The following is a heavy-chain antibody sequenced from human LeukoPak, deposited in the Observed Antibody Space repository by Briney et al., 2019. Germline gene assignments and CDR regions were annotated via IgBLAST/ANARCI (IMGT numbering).Heavy chain of an antibody. Sequence: PGGSLRLSCAASVFTFTSYSMNWVRQAPGKGLEWVSYISSSSSTIYYADSVKGRFTISRDNAKNSLYLQMNSLRAEDTAVYYCARDSPGIAVAGRFDYWGQGTLVTVSS. V-gene: IGHV3-48*01. CDR3: ARDSPGIAVAGRFDY. D-gene: IGHD6-19*01. CDR1: VFTFTSYS. J-gene: IGHJ4*02. CDR2: ISSSSSTI.